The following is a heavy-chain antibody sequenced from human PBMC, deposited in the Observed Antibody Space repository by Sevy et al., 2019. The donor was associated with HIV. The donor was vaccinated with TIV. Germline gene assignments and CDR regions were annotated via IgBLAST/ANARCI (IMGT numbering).Heavy chain of an antibody. CDR2: MNPNSGNT. CDR3: ARGTTYYDFWSGYTYYYYGMDV. V-gene: IGHV1-8*01. Sequence: ASVKVSCKASGYTFTSYDINWVRQATGQGLEWMGWMNPNSGNTGYAQKFQGRVTMTRNTSISTAYMELSSLRSEDTAVDYCARGTTYYDFWSGYTYYYYGMDVWGQGTTVTVSS. J-gene: IGHJ6*02. D-gene: IGHD3-3*01. CDR1: GYTFTSYD.